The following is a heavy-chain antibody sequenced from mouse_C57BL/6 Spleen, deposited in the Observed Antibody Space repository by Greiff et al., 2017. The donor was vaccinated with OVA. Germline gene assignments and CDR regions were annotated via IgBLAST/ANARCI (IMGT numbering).Heavy chain of an antibody. CDR3: ATVVTAMDY. D-gene: IGHD1-3*01. CDR2: IDPSGSYT. CDR1: GYTFTSYW. J-gene: IGHJ4*01. V-gene: IGHV1-50*01. Sequence: QVQLQQPGAELVKPGASVKLSCKASGYTFTSYWMQWVKQRPGQGLEWIGEIDPSGSYTNYNQKFKGKATLTADTSSSTAYMQLSSLTSEDSAVYFCATVVTAMDYWGQGTSVTVSS.